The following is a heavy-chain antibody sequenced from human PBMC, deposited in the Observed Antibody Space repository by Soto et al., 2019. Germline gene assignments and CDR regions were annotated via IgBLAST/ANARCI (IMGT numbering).Heavy chain of an antibody. CDR2: ISGSGFKK. CDR1: GFTFKSYD. CDR3: AKNQGVELVPLATVDWFDP. D-gene: IGHD1-26*01. J-gene: IGHJ5*02. V-gene: IGHV3-23*01. Sequence: LRLSCETSGFTFKSYDMSWVRQAPGKGLEWISSISGSGFKKYYADSVKGWFTISRDNSKSTVYLELNNLSAEDTAVYHCAKNQGVELVPLATVDWFDPWGQGSVVTVSS.